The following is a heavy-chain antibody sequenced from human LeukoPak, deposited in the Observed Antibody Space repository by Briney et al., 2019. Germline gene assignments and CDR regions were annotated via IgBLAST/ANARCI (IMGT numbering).Heavy chain of an antibody. CDR2: ISSSSSTI. D-gene: IGHD1-26*01. CDR1: GFTFSSYS. CDR3: AQVGAFYFDY. J-gene: IGHJ4*02. V-gene: IGHV3-48*01. Sequence: GGSLRLSCAAPGFTFSSYSMNWVRQAPGKGLEWVSYISSSSSTIYYADSVKGRFTISRDNAKNSLYLQMNSLRAEDTAVYYRAQVGAFYFDYWGQGTLVTVSS.